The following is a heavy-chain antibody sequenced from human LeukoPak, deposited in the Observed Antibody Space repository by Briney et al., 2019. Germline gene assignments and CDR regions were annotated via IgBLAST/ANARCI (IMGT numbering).Heavy chain of an antibody. CDR3: ARGGIAVAGALDY. CDR1: GYTFTSYD. D-gene: IGHD6-19*01. J-gene: IGHJ4*02. CDR2: MNPNSGNT. Sequence: ASVKVSYKASGYTFTSYDINWVRQATGQGLEWMGWMNPNSGNTGYAQKFQGRVTITRNTSISTAYMELSSLRSEDTAVYYCARGGIAVAGALDYWGQGTLVTVSS. V-gene: IGHV1-8*03.